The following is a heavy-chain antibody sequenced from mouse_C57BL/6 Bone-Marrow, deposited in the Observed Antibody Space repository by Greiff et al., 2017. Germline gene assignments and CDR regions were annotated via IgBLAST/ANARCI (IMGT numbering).Heavy chain of an antibody. Sequence: QVHVKQSGAELARPGASVKLSCKASGYTFTSYGISWVKQRTGQGLEWIGEINPRSGNTYYNEKFKGKATLTADKSSSTAYMELRSLTSEDSAVYCWARSGWDYYYGGSRYFDYWGQGTTLTVSS. J-gene: IGHJ2*01. CDR3: ARSGWDYYYGGSRYFDY. CDR1: GYTFTSYG. D-gene: IGHD1-1*01. V-gene: IGHV1-81*01. CDR2: INPRSGNT.